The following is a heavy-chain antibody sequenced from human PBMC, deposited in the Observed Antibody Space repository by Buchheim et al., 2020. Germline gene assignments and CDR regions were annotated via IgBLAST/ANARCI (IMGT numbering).Heavy chain of an antibody. Sequence: QMQLQESGPGLVKPSGTLSLTCAVSGGSISSSHWWSWVRQPPGKGLEWIAEIYHIWITNYHPSLKRRVTISVDKSKNQFSLKLSSVTAADTAVYYCASVYGSGSSNWFDPWGQGTL. CDR2: IYHIWIT. CDR3: ASVYGSGSSNWFDP. D-gene: IGHD3-10*01. CDR1: GGSISSSHW. J-gene: IGHJ5*02. V-gene: IGHV4-4*02.